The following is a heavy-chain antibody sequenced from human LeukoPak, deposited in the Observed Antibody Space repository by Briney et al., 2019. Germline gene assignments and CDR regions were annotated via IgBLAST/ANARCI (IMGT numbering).Heavy chain of an antibody. D-gene: IGHD3-10*01. CDR3: ARSIWFGESDTDY. CDR1: RFTFSSNY. CDR2: IYRGGST. J-gene: IGHJ4*02. V-gene: IGHV3-66*01. Sequence: GGSLRLSCAASRFTFSSNYMSWVRQAPGKGLEWVSVIYRGGSTYYADSVKGRFTISRDNSKNTLYLQMNSLRAEDTAVYYCARSIWFGESDTDYWGQGTLVTVSS.